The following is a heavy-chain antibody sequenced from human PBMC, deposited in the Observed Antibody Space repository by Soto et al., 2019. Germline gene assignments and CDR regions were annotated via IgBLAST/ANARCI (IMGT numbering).Heavy chain of an antibody. CDR3: ARHSVVDGSGNYYPFDY. J-gene: IGHJ4*02. V-gene: IGHV3-11*01. Sequence: QVQLVESGGGLVKPGGSLRLSCAASGFTFSDYNMSWIRQAPGKELEWVSYISRSGSTIYYADSVKGRFTISRDNAKNSLYLQMNSLRAEDTAVYYCARHSVVDGSGNYYPFDYWGQGTLVTVSS. D-gene: IGHD3-10*01. CDR1: GFTFSDYN. CDR2: ISRSGSTI.